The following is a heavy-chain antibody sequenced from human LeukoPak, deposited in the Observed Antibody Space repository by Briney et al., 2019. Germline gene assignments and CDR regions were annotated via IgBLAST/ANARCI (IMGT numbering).Heavy chain of an antibody. CDR1: GITFSSYD. CDR2: IRYDGSNK. D-gene: IGHD6-13*01. CDR3: AKDSSSWYSPLYYFDY. J-gene: IGHJ4*02. Sequence: GGSLRLSCAASGITFSSYDMHWVRQAPGKGLEWVAFIRYDGSNKYYADSVKGRFTISRDNSKNTLYLQMNSLRAEDTAVYYCAKDSSSWYSPLYYFDYWGQGTLVTVSS. V-gene: IGHV3-30*02.